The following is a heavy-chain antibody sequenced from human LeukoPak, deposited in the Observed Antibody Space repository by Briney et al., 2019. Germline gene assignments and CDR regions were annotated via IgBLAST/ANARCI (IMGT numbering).Heavy chain of an antibody. CDR2: INPNSGGT. V-gene: IGHV1-2*02. J-gene: IGHJ3*02. D-gene: IGHD6-19*01. CDR1: GYTFIDYY. Sequence: ASVKVSCKASGYTFIDYYIHWVRQAPGQGLEGMGWINPNSGGTNFAQKFQGRVTMTRDTSISTAYIELSGLRSDDTAVYYCAAFGGQWLIRGDYAFDIWGQGTMVTVSS. CDR3: AAFGGQWLIRGDYAFDI.